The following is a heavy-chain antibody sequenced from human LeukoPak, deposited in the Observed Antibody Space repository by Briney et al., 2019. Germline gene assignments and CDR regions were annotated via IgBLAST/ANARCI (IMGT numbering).Heavy chain of an antibody. Sequence: SETLSLTCAVYGGSFSGYYWSWIRKPPGKGLEWIGEINHSGSTNYNPSLKSRVTLSVDTSKNQFSLKLSSVNAADTAVFYCARRVWGSYRYTDFDYWGQGTLVTVSS. V-gene: IGHV4-34*01. CDR3: ARRVWGSYRYTDFDY. CDR1: GGSFSGYY. J-gene: IGHJ4*02. D-gene: IGHD3-16*02. CDR2: INHSGST.